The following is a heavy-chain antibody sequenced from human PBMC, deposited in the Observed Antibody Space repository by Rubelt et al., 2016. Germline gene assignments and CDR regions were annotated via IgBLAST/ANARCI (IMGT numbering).Heavy chain of an antibody. D-gene: IGHD2-2*01. CDR2: INHSGST. CDR3: ARGVGVPAASDY. J-gene: IGHJ4*02. CDR1: GGSISSGGYY. V-gene: IGHV4-31*03. Sequence: QVQLQESGPGLVKPSQTLSLTCTVSGGSISSGGYYWSWIRQPPGKGLEWIGEINHSGSTNYNPSLKSRVTISVDTSKNQFSLKLSSVTAADTAVYYCARGVGVPAASDYWGQGTLVTVSS.